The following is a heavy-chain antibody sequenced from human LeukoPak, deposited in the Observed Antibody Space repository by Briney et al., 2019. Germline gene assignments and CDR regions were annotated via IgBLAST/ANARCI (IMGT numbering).Heavy chain of an antibody. CDR2: IIPIFGKA. CDR1: GYTFTSYY. V-gene: IGHV1-69*13. D-gene: IGHD2-2*01. J-gene: IGHJ4*02. CDR3: ARSRRVRYCSNISCYAGFFEY. Sequence: SVKVSCKASGYTFTSYYMHWVRQAPGQGLEWMGGIIPIFGKANYAQKFQGRVTITADESTSTAYMELSSLRSEDTAVYYCARSRRVRYCSNISCYAGFFEYWGQGTLVTVSS.